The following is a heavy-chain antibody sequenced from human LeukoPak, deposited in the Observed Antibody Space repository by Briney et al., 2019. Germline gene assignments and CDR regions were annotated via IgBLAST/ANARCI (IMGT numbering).Heavy chain of an antibody. CDR1: GFTVSSNS. CDR2: IKQDGSEK. D-gene: IGHD6-19*01. V-gene: IGHV3-7*01. J-gene: IGHJ4*02. Sequence: GGSLRLSCTVSGFTVSSNSMSWVRQAPGKGLEWVANIKQDGSEKYYVDSVKGRFTISRDNAKKSLYLQMNSLRADDTAVYYCAKSGHQWLGYPGFHYWGQGTLVTVSS. CDR3: AKSGHQWLGYPGFHY.